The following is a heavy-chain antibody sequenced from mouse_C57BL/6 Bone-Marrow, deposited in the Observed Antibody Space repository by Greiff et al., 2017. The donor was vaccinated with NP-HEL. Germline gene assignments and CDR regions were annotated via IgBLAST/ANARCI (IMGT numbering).Heavy chain of an antibody. CDR2: ISYDGSN. Sequence: EVKLMESGPGLVKPSQSLSLTCSVTGYSITSGYYWNWIRQFPGNKLEWMGYISYDGSNNYNPSLKNRISITRDTSKNQFFLKLNSVTTEDTATYYCLIYYDYDGAYWGQGTLVTVSA. J-gene: IGHJ3*01. CDR3: LIYYDYDGAY. V-gene: IGHV3-6*01. D-gene: IGHD2-4*01. CDR1: GYSITSGYY.